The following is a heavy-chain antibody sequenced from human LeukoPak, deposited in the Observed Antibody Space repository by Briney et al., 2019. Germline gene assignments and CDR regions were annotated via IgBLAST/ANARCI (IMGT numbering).Heavy chain of an antibody. V-gene: IGHV3-53*01. Sequence: GGSLRLSCTVSGFTVSSNSMSWVRQAPGKGLEWVSFIYSDNTHYSDSVKGRFTISRDNSKNTLYLQMNSLRAEDTAVYYCAKEPHSGSYRDDYWGQGTLVTVSS. CDR2: IYSDNT. CDR3: AKEPHSGSYRDDY. D-gene: IGHD1-26*01. J-gene: IGHJ4*02. CDR1: GFTVSSNS.